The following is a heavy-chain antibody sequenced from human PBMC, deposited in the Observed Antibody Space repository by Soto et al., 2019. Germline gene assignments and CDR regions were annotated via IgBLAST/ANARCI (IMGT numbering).Heavy chain of an antibody. CDR2: LFYTGRT. Sequence: PSETLSLTCTVSGHSMSNTDYFWGWIRQTPWSDLQWIGYLFYTGRTYYNPSLLSRVTISVDTSKNQFSLRLTSVTAADTAVYYCARGSYYYDSSGYYHYWGQGTLVT. CDR3: ARGSYYYDSSGYYHY. V-gene: IGHV4-30-4*08. D-gene: IGHD3-22*01. CDR1: GHSMSNTDYF. J-gene: IGHJ4*02.